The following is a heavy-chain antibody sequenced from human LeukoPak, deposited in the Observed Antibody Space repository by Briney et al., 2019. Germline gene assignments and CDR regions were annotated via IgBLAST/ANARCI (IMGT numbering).Heavy chain of an antibody. V-gene: IGHV4-59*01. CDR2: IYYSGST. CDR3: ARVQIGYSYGPFDY. CDR1: GGSISSYY. D-gene: IGHD5-18*01. Sequence: SETLSLTCTVSGGSISSYYWSWIRQPPGKGLEWIGYIYYSGSTNYNPSLKSRVTLSVHTSKNQFSLKLSSVTAADTAVYYCARVQIGYSYGPFDYWGQGTLVTVSS. J-gene: IGHJ4*02.